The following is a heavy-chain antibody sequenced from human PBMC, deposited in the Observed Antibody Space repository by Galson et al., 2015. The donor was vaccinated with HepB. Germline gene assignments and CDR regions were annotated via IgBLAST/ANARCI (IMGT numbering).Heavy chain of an antibody. D-gene: IGHD6-25*01. V-gene: IGHV1-69*13. CDR1: GGTFSSYA. CDR3: ARDGAGYSSGWGAFDI. J-gene: IGHJ3*02. CDR2: IIPIFGTA. Sequence: SVKVSCKASGGTFSSYAISWVRQAPGQGLEWMGGIIPIFGTANYAQKFQGRVTITADESTSTAYMELSGLRSEDTAVYYCARDGAGYSSGWGAFDIWGQGTMVTVSS.